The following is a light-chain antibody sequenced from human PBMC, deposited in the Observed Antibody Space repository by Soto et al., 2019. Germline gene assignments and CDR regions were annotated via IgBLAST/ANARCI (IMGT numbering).Light chain of an antibody. V-gene: IGLV2-11*01. J-gene: IGLJ1*01. CDR3: CSYAGSYTYV. Sequence: QSVLTQPRSVSGSPGQSVTISCTGTSSDVGGYNYVSWYQQHPGKAPKLMIFDVSKRPSGVPDRFSGSKSAHTASLTISGLQAEDEAAYYCCSYAGSYTYVFGTGTKVTVL. CDR2: DVS. CDR1: SSDVGGYNY.